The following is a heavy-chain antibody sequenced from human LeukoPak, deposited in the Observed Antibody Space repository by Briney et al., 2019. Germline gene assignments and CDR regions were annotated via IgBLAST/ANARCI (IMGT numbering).Heavy chain of an antibody. J-gene: IGHJ4*02. V-gene: IGHV3-74*01. D-gene: IGHD3-10*01. Sequence: LAGGSLRLSCAASGFTFSSYWMHWVRQAPGKGLVWVSRINSDGSYTSYADSVKGRFTISRDNAKNTLYLQMNSLRAEDTAVYYCARGYYGSDYYFDYWGQGTLVTVSS. CDR2: INSDGSYT. CDR1: GFTFSSYW. CDR3: ARGYYGSDYYFDY.